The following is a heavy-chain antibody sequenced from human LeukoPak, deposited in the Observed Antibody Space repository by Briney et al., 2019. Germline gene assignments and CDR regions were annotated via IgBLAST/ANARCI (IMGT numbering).Heavy chain of an antibody. CDR2: VSQTGSGRT. CDR1: GGSFSGYY. J-gene: IGHJ4*02. D-gene: IGHD2-8*02. CDR3: ARVPPYWQDPFDF. Sequence: SQTLSLTCGVYGGSFSGYYWSWIRQPPGKGLEWIGEVSQTGSGRTNYNPSLKSRVTISVDTSKNQFALELTSVTAADTAMYYCARVPPYWQDPFDFWGQGTLVTVSS. V-gene: IGHV4-34*01.